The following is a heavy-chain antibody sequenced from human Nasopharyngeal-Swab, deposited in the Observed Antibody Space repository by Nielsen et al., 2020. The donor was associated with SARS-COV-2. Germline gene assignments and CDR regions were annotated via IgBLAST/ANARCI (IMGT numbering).Heavy chain of an antibody. CDR2: ITHNERT. D-gene: IGHD1-26*01. Sequence: SETLSLTSSASGGSFNGFYWNWLRQHPGKGLEWIGEITHNERTNYNPSLKSRVTMLVDTSNNLVSLKVSSVTATDTAVYYCARAGRVGDAFIGLDVWGQGTSVTVSS. CDR3: ARAGRVGDAFIGLDV. CDR1: GGSFNGFY. V-gene: IGHV4-34*01. J-gene: IGHJ6*02.